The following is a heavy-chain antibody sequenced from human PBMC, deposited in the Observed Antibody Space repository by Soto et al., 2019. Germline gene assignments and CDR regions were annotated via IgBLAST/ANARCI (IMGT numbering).Heavy chain of an antibody. CDR2: IRDSGGST. D-gene: IGHD3-10*01. Sequence: PGGSLRLSXAASGFTFSSYDMSWVRQAPGKRLEWVSAIRDSGGSTYSADSVKGRFTISRDNSRNTLYLQMNSLRAEDTAVYFCARRADASGSYFDYWGQGTLVTVSS. J-gene: IGHJ4*02. V-gene: IGHV3-23*01. CDR3: ARRADASGSYFDY. CDR1: GFTFSSYD.